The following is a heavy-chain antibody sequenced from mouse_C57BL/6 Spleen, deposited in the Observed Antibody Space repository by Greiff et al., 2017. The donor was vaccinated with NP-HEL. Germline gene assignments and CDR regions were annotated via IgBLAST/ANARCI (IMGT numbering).Heavy chain of an antibody. CDR3: ARGGWLLPMDY. V-gene: IGHV5-4*03. CDR2: ISDGGSYT. D-gene: IGHD2-3*01. Sequence: EVKLMESGGGLVKPGGSLKLSCAASGFTFSSYAMSWVRQTPEKRLEWVATISDGGSYTYYPDNVKGRFTISRDNAKNNLYLQMSHLKSEDTAMYYCARGGWLLPMDYWGQGTSVTVSS. CDR1: GFTFSSYA. J-gene: IGHJ4*01.